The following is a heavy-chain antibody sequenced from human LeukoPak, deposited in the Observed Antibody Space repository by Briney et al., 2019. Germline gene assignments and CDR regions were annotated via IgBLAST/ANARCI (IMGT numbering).Heavy chain of an antibody. D-gene: IGHD2-15*01. J-gene: IGHJ2*01. CDR3: ARHVGGGYWYFDL. V-gene: IGHV4-39*01. CDR2: ILYSGTT. Sequence: PSETLSLTCTVSGGFFSSNGYYWGWIRLPPGKGLEWIGSILYSGTTYNSPSLKSRVTMSVDTSKNQFSLRLNSVTAADTAVYYCARHVGGGYWYFDLWGRGTQVTVSS. CDR1: GGFFSSNGYY.